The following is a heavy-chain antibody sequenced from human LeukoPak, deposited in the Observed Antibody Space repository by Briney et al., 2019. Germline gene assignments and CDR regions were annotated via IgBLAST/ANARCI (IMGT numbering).Heavy chain of an antibody. D-gene: IGHD1-1*01. J-gene: IGHJ5*02. CDR3: AKRDRGGWFDP. Sequence: SVTLSLTCTVSGGSIRSHHWTWIRQAPGKRLEWIGYTFYTGATYYNPSLRSRVTISIDTSKNQFSLKVTSVTTADTAVYYCAKRDRGGWFDPWGQGTLVTVSS. V-gene: IGHV4-59*11. CDR1: GGSIRSHH. CDR2: TFYTGAT.